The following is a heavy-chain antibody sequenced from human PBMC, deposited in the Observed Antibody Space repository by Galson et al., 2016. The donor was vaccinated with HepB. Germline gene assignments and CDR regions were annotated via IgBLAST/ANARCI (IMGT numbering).Heavy chain of an antibody. CDR1: GFTFSAYS. D-gene: IGHD4-23*01. V-gene: IGHV3-21*01. J-gene: IGHJ4*02. CDR3: ARGHAYGGSGYFDY. Sequence: SLRLSCAGSGFTFSAYSMSWVRQAPGKGLEWVSSINSNSDHTYYAESLKGRFAISRDNAKNSLFLQMNSLRAEDTALYYCARGHAYGGSGYFDYWGQGTLVTVSS. CDR2: INSNSDHT.